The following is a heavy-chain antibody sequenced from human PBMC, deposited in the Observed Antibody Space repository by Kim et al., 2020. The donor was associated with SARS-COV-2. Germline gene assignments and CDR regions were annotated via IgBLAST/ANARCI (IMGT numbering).Heavy chain of an antibody. CDR3: ARDGPAFTFGYYYGMDV. CDR2: IYYSGST. J-gene: IGHJ6*02. D-gene: IGHD3-16*01. V-gene: IGHV4-31*03. CDR1: GGSISSGGYY. Sequence: LSLTCTVSGGSISSGGYYWSWIRQHPGKGLEWIGYIYYSGSTYYNPSLKSRVTISVDTSKNQFSLKLSSVTAADTAVYYCARDGPAFTFGYYYGMDVWGQGTPVTVSS.